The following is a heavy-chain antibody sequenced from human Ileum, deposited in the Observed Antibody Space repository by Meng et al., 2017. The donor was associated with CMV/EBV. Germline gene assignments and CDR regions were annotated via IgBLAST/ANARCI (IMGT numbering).Heavy chain of an antibody. J-gene: IGHJ4*02. CDR2: IVDTGDRA. Sequence: FRSYGMTWIRQAPGKGLEWISAIVDTGDRAHYADSVSGRFTISRDNLNTVLFLDMEKVKAEDTAVYFCAKMTYWDFSNEYYALDRWGQGTLVTVSS. V-gene: IGHV3-23*01. CDR1: FRSYG. D-gene: IGHD3-3*02. CDR3: AKMTYWDFSNEYYALDR.